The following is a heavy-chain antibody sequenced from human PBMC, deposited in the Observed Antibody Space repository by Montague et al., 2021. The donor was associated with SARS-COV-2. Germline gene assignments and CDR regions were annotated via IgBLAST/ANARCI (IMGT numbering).Heavy chain of an antibody. CDR2: ISFDGRSQ. CDR3: ARDGKYYDTLIGYFSPRNYYYFYGMDV. J-gene: IGHJ6*02. CDR1: GFTFSSYA. V-gene: IGHV3-30*04. Sequence: SLRLSCAASGFTFSSYAIHWVRQAPGKGLEWVALISFDGRSQYYADSVKGRFTISRDNSKSTLCLQMNSLRAADTAVYYCARDGKYYDTLIGYFSPRNYYYFYGMDVWGQGTTVTVSS. D-gene: IGHD3-9*01.